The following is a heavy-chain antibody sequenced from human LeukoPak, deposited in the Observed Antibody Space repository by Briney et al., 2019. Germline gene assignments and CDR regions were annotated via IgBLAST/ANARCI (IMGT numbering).Heavy chain of an antibody. CDR2: IKTEAEDGTT. CDR3: TSALNLVLGELLGY. CDR1: GVIFSKGW. D-gene: IGHD3-16*01. J-gene: IGHJ4*02. Sequence: GGPLRLSCAASGVIFSKGWMAWVRQAPGKGLEWVGHIKTEAEDGTTDYAAPVKGRFTISRDDAKSTLYLQMNSLNTEDTAVYFCTSALNLVLGELLGYWGQGTLVTVSS. V-gene: IGHV3-15*01.